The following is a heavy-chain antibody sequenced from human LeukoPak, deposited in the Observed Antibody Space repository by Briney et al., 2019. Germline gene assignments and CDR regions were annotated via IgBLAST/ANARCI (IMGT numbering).Heavy chain of an antibody. Sequence: GGSLRLSCAASEFTFSSYSMNWVRQAPGKGLEWVSYITNSGNSKSYADSVKGRFTISRDNAKNSLYLQMNSLRAEDTAVYYCASGRYYYDSSGSPGYFDYWGQGTLVTVSS. CDR1: EFTFSSYS. D-gene: IGHD3-22*01. V-gene: IGHV3-48*01. CDR3: ASGRYYYDSSGSPGYFDY. J-gene: IGHJ4*02. CDR2: ITNSGNSK.